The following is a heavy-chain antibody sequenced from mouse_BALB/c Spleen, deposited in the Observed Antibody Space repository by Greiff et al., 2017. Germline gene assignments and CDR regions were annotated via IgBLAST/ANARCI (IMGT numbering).Heavy chain of an antibody. D-gene: IGHD3-1*01. CDR3: ARSLGNYFDS. CDR1: GYTFTDYY. J-gene: IGHJ2*01. V-gene: IGHV1-77*01. CDR2: IYPGSGNT. Sequence: LVESGAELARPGASVKLSCKASGYTFTDYYINWVKQRTGQGLEWIGEIYPGSGNTYYNEKFKGKATLTADKSSSTAYMQLSSLTSEDSAVYFCARSLGNYFDSWGQGTTLTVS.